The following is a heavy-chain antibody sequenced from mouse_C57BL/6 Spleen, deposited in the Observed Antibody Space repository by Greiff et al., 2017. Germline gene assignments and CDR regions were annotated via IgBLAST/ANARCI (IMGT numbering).Heavy chain of an antibody. J-gene: IGHJ4*01. D-gene: IGHD4-1*02. CDR1: GYTFTSYW. Sequence: QVQLQQPGAELVKPGASVKMSCKASGYTFTSYWITWVKQRPGQGLEWIGDIYPGSGSTNYNEKFKSKATLTVDTSSSTAYMQLSSLTSEDSAVYYCARSQLGREAMDYWGQGTSVTVSS. V-gene: IGHV1-55*01. CDR3: ARSQLGREAMDY. CDR2: IYPGSGST.